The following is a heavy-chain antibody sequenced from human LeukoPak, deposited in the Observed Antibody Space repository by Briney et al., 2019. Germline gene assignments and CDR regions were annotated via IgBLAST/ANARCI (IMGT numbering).Heavy chain of an antibody. Sequence: PGGSLRLSCAASGFTFSSYAMHWVRQAPGKGLEWVAVISYDETNKYYADSVKGRFTISRDNSKNTLYLQINSLRAEDTAVYYCARETGSAVGSTDFDYWGQGTLVTVSS. CDR2: ISYDETNK. J-gene: IGHJ4*02. V-gene: IGHV3-30-3*01. CDR3: ARETGSAVGSTDFDY. D-gene: IGHD4-17*01. CDR1: GFTFSSYA.